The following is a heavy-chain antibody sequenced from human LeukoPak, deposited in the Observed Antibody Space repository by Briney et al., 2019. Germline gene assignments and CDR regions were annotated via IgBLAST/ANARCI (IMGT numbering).Heavy chain of an antibody. CDR1: GFTFSSYA. CDR3: AKTIGSSGWLLPDY. D-gene: IGHD6-19*01. V-gene: IGHV3-23*01. CDR2: ISASGGNT. Sequence: PGGSLRLSCAASGFTFSSYAMSWVRQAPGKGLEWVSVISASGGNTYYADSVKGRFTISRDNSKNTLYLQLNSLRAEDTAIYYCAKTIGSSGWLLPDYWGQGTLVTVSS. J-gene: IGHJ4*02.